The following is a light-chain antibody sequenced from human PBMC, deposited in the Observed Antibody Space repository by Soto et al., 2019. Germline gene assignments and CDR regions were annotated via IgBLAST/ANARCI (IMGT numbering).Light chain of an antibody. CDR1: SSDVGAYNY. CDR2: EVN. CDR3: SSYAGINNLV. J-gene: IGLJ3*02. V-gene: IGLV2-8*01. Sequence: QSALTQPPSASGSPGQSVTISCTGTSSDVGAYNYVSWYQQRPGKAPKLMIYEVNQRPSGVPDRFSGSKSGNTASLTVSGLQAEDEADYYCSSYAGINNLVFGGGTKVTVL.